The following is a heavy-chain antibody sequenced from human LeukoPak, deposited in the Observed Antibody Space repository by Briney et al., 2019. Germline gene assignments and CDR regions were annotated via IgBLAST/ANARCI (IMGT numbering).Heavy chain of an antibody. J-gene: IGHJ6*04. CDR1: GGTFSSYA. CDR2: IIPIFGTA. D-gene: IGHD2-15*01. V-gene: IGHV1-69*13. CDR3: SGDCSGGSCPPGYYGMDV. Sequence: ASVKVSCKASGGTFSSYAISWVRQALGQGLEWMGGIIPIFGTANYARKFQGRVTITADESTSTAYMELSSLRSEDTAVYYCSGDCSGGSCPPGYYGMDVWGKGTTVTVSS.